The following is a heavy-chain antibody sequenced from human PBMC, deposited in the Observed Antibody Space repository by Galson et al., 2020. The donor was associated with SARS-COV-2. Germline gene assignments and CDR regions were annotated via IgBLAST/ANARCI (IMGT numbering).Heavy chain of an antibody. CDR3: AALDTAKAPTGY. CDR2: IQQNGNDK. CDR1: GFTFSNNW. D-gene: IGHD5-18*01. Sequence: GESLKISCAASGFTFSNNWMSWVRQAPGKGLEWVANIQQNGNDKYYVDSVKGRFSISRDNSKNSLYLEMTSLRADDTAVYYCAALDTAKAPTGYWGQGTLVTVSS. J-gene: IGHJ4*02. V-gene: IGHV3-7*01.